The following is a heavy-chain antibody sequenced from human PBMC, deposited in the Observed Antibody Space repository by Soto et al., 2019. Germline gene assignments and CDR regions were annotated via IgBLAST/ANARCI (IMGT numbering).Heavy chain of an antibody. Sequence: ASVKVSCKASGYTFTSYAMHWVRQAPGQRLEWMGWINAGNGNTKYSQKFQGRVTITMDTSASTAYMELSSLRSEDTAVYYCARGGYYYGYRTPLNYYYGMDVWGQGTTVTVSS. CDR3: ARGGYYYGYRTPLNYYYGMDV. V-gene: IGHV1-3*01. CDR1: GYTFTSYA. D-gene: IGHD3-10*01. CDR2: INAGNGNT. J-gene: IGHJ6*02.